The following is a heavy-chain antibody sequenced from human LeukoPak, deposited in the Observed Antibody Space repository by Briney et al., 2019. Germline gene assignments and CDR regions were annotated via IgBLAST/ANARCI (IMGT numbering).Heavy chain of an antibody. CDR1: GGTFSSYA. CDR3: ARNPYSYGLDKNFDY. Sequence: GASVKVSCKASGGTFSSYAISWVRQAPGQGLEWMGRIIPILGIANYAQKFQGRVTITADKSTSTAYMELSSLRSEDTAVYYCARNPYSYGLDKNFDYWGQGTLVTVSS. CDR2: IIPILGIA. D-gene: IGHD5-18*01. V-gene: IGHV1-69*04. J-gene: IGHJ4*02.